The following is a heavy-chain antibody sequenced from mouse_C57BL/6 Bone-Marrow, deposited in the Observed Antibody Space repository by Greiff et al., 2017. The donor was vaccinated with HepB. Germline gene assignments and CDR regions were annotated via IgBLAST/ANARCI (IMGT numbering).Heavy chain of an antibody. Sequence: VQLQESGPELVKPGASVKISCKASGYAFSSSWMNWVKQRPGKGLEWIGRIYPGDGDTNYNGKFKGKATLTADKSSSTAYMQLSSLTSEDSAVYFYARSYYYGSSYFWYFDVWGTGTTVTVSS. D-gene: IGHD1-1*01. CDR2: IYPGDGDT. CDR3: ARSYYYGSSYFWYFDV. V-gene: IGHV1-82*01. CDR1: GYAFSSSW. J-gene: IGHJ1*03.